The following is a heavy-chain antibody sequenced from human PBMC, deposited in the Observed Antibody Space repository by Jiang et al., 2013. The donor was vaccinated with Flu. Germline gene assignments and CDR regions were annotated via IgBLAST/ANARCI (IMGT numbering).Heavy chain of an antibody. CDR1: GLTFSSYS. CDR3: ASPTKGY. CDR2: ISSSSSYI. J-gene: IGHJ4*02. Sequence: ASGLTFSSYSMNWVRQASREGAWTWVSSISSSSSYIYYADSVKGRFTISRDNAKNSLYLQMNSLRAEDTAVYYCASPTKGYWGQGTLVTVSS. V-gene: IGHV3-21*01. D-gene: IGHD1-1*01.